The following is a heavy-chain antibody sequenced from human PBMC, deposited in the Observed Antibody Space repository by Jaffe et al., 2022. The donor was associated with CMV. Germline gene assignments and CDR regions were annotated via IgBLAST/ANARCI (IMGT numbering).Heavy chain of an antibody. CDR3: ARVGYDFWSGPNWFDP. CDR1: GFTFDDYG. V-gene: IGHV3-20*01. CDR2: INWNGGST. J-gene: IGHJ5*02. Sequence: EVQLVESGGGVVRPGGSLRLSCAASGFTFDDYGMSWVRQAPGKGLEWVSGINWNGGSTGYADSVKGRFTISRDNAKNSLYLQMNSLRAEDTALYHCARVGYDFWSGPNWFDPWGQGTLVTVSS. D-gene: IGHD3-3*01.